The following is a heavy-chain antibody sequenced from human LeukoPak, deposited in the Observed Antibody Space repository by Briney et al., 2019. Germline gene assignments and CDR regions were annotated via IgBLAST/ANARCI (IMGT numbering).Heavy chain of an antibody. D-gene: IGHD6-19*01. J-gene: IGHJ1*01. V-gene: IGHV3-21*01. CDR1: GFTFSSYS. Sequence: GGSLRLSCAASGFTFSSYSMNWVPQAPGKGLEGVSSISSSSSYIYYADSVKGRFTISRDNAKNSLYLQMNSLRAEDTAVYYCASSSGWLRPPLEHWGQGTLVTVSS. CDR3: ASSSGWLRPPLEH. CDR2: ISSSSSYI.